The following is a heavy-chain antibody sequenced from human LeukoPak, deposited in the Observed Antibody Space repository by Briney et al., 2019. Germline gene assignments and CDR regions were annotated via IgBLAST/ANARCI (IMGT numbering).Heavy chain of an antibody. CDR3: ARVQDLVGATPFDY. Sequence: GGSLRLSCAASGFTFSSYEMNWVRQAPGKGLEWVSYISSSGSTIYYADSVKGRFTISRDNAKNSLYLQMNSLRAEDTAVYYCARVQDLVGATPFDYWGQGTLVTVSS. CDR2: ISSSGSTI. D-gene: IGHD1-26*01. J-gene: IGHJ4*02. CDR1: GFTFSSYE. V-gene: IGHV3-48*03.